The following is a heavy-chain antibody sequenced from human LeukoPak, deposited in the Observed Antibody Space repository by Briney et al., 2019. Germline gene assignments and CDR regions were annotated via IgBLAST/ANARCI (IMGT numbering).Heavy chain of an antibody. J-gene: IGHJ4*02. Sequence: PSETLSLTCAVYGGSFSGYYWSWIRQPPGKGLEWIGEINHSGSTNYNPSLKSRVTISVDTSKNQFSLKLSSVTAADTAVYYCARDHDFWGQETLVTVSS. D-gene: IGHD3-3*01. V-gene: IGHV4-34*01. CDR1: GGSFSGYY. CDR3: ARDHDF. CDR2: INHSGST.